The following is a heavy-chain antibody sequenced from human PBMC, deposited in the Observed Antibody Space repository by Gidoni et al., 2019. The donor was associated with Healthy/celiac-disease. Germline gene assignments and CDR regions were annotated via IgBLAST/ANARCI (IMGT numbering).Heavy chain of an antibody. CDR2: ISGSGGST. CDR3: AKGVRFLEWFQFDP. D-gene: IGHD3-3*01. Sequence: EVQLLGSGGGLVQPGGSLRLSCAASGCTLSSYAMSWVRQAPGKGLEWVSAISGSGGSTYYADSVKGRFTISRDNSKNTLYLQMNSLRAEDTAVYYCAKGVRFLEWFQFDPWGQGTLVTVSS. CDR1: GCTLSSYA. J-gene: IGHJ5*02. V-gene: IGHV3-23*01.